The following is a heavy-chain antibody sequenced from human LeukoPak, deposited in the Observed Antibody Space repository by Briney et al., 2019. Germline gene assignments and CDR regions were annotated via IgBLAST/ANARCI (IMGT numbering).Heavy chain of an antibody. CDR3: ARGSSMRDWFDP. CDR2: IYYSGST. V-gene: IGHV4-59*01. D-gene: IGHD2-2*01. CDR1: GGSISSYY. J-gene: IGHJ5*02. Sequence: SETLSLTCTVSGGSISSYYWSGIRQPPGKGLEWIGYIYYSGSTNYNPSLKSRVTISVDTSKNQFSLKLSSVTAASTAVYYCARGSSMRDWFDPWGQGTLVTVSS.